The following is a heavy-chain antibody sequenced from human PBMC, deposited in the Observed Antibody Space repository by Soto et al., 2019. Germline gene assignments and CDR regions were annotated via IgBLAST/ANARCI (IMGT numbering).Heavy chain of an antibody. V-gene: IGHV1-18*01. J-gene: IGHJ4*02. Sequence: QVQLVQSGAEVKKPGASVKVSCKASGYTFASYAISWMRQAPGQGLEWMGWISAYNGNTNYAQKPXGRVTMTTATSTSTADMELRSLRSDDTAVYYCARDPPPPDYWGQGTLVTVSS. CDR3: ARDPPPPDY. CDR1: GYTFASYA. CDR2: ISAYNGNT.